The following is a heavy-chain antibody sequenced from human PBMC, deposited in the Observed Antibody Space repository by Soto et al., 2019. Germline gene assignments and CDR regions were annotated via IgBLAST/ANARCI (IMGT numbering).Heavy chain of an antibody. J-gene: IGHJ4*02. CDR2: MFYGVST. V-gene: IGHV4-34*12. CDR3: ARLPSRHLVDY. Sequence: SETLSLTCAVYGGSFSGYYWGWIRQPPGKGLEWIGSMFYGVSTYYNPSLKSRVTVSVDTSKNQFSLNLRSVTAADTAVYYCARLPSRHLVDYWGQGTLVTVSS. D-gene: IGHD3-3*02. CDR1: GGSFSGYY.